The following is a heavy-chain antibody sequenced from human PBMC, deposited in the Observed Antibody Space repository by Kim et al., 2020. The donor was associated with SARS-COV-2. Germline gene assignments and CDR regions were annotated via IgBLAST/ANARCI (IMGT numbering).Heavy chain of an antibody. V-gene: IGHV3-23*01. D-gene: IGHD6-13*01. J-gene: IGHJ5*02. CDR3: ASDPGWGSGRYGLNWLDP. CDR1: GFTFSASA. CDR2: ITGSGDGT. Sequence: GGSLRLSCAASGFTFSASAMTWVRQAPGKGLEWVSMITGSGDGTFSADSVKGRLTISRDNSKNTLYLQLDSLRAEDTAVYYCASDPGWGSGRYGLNWLDPWGQGTLVTVSS.